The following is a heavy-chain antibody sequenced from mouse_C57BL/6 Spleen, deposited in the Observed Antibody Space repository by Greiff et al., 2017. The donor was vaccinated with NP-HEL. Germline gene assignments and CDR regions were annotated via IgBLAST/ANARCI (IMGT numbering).Heavy chain of an antibody. Sequence: QVQLQQSGPGLVQPSQSLSITCTVSGFSLTSYGVHWVRQSPGKGLEWLGVIWCGGSTDYNAAFISRLSISKDNSKSQVFFKMNSLQADDTARYYCARGDYYGSRDFDYWGQGTTLTVSS. V-gene: IGHV2-2*01. CDR3: ARGDYYGSRDFDY. J-gene: IGHJ2*01. CDR1: GFSLTSYG. D-gene: IGHD1-1*01. CDR2: IWCGGST.